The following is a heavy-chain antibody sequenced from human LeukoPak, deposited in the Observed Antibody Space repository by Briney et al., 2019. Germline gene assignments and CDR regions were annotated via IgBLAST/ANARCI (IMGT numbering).Heavy chain of an antibody. CDR3: ARLIVRGVIDY. V-gene: IGHV3-53*01. D-gene: IGHD3-10*01. J-gene: IGHJ4*02. CDR1: GFTVSSNY. Sequence: GGSLRLSCAASGFTVSSNYMSWVRQAPGKGLEWVSVIYSGGSTYYADSVKGRFTISRDNSKNTLYLQMNSLRAEDTAVYYCARLIVRGVIDYWGQETLVTVSS. CDR2: IYSGGST.